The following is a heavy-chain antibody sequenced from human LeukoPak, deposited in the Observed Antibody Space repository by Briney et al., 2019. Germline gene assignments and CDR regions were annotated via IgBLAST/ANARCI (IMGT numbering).Heavy chain of an antibody. CDR3: ARDHDSSGYYYSDDAFDI. D-gene: IGHD3-22*01. V-gene: IGHV3-30*02. CDR2: IRNDGSNK. Sequence: GGSLRLSCVASGFTFSSNGMHWVRQAPGKGLEWVAFIRNDGSNKYYVDSVKGRFTIYRDNSKNTLYLQMNSLRAEDTAVYYCARDHDSSGYYYSDDAFDIWGQGTMVTVSS. CDR1: GFTFSSNG. J-gene: IGHJ3*02.